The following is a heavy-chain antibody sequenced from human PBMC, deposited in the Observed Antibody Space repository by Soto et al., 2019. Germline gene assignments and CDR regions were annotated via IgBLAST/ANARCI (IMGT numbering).Heavy chain of an antibody. CDR2: ISSPGTYI. J-gene: IGHJ5*02. CDR1: GFTFSTYS. Sequence: EVHLEESGGGLVKPGGSLRLTCAASGFTFSTYSMNWVRQAPGKGLEWVSSISSPGTYIYYADSVKGRFTISRDNGKNALYLQMNSRRAEDTAVYYCASSQWMDWFDPWGQGTLVTVSS. CDR3: ASSQWMDWFDP. V-gene: IGHV3-21*01. D-gene: IGHD2-2*03.